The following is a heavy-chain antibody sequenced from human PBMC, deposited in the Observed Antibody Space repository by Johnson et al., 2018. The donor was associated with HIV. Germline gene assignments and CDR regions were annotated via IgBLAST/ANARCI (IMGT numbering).Heavy chain of an antibody. Sequence: QVQLVESGGGVVQPGRSLRLSCAASGFTFSSYGIHWIRQAPGKGLEWVAVISYDGSNKYYADSVKGRFTISRDNAKNTLYLQMNSLRAEDTAVYYCPRETNSAMAGDAFDIWGQGTMVTVSS. CDR3: PRETNSAMAGDAFDI. CDR2: ISYDGSNK. D-gene: IGHD5-18*01. J-gene: IGHJ3*02. V-gene: IGHV3-30*19. CDR1: GFTFSSYG.